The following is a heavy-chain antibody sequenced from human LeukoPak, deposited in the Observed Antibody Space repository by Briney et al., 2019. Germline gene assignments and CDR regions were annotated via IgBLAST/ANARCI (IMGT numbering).Heavy chain of an antibody. J-gene: IGHJ6*03. CDR3: ASSSSWYPPYYYYYYMDV. Sequence: PGGSLRLSCAASGFTFSSYSMNWVRQAPGKGLEWVSSISSSSSYIYYADSVKGRFTISRDNAKNSLYLQMNSLRAEDTAVYYCASSSSWYPPYYYYYYMDVWGKGTTVTISS. V-gene: IGHV3-21*01. CDR1: GFTFSSYS. D-gene: IGHD6-13*01. CDR2: ISSSSSYI.